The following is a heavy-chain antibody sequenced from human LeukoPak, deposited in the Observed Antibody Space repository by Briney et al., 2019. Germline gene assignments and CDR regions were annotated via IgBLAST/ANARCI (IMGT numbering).Heavy chain of an antibody. CDR1: GFTFSSYW. Sequence: GGSLRLSCAASGFTFSSYWMSWVRQAPGKGLEWVANIKQDGSEKYYVDSVKGRLTISRDNAKNSLYLQMNSLRAEDTAVYYCASATIRSNDAFDIWGQGTMVTVSS. CDR3: ASATIRSNDAFDI. V-gene: IGHV3-7*01. D-gene: IGHD5-12*01. J-gene: IGHJ3*02. CDR2: IKQDGSEK.